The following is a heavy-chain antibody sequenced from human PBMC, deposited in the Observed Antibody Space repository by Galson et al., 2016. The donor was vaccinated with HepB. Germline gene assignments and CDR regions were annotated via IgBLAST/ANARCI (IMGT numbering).Heavy chain of an antibody. Sequence: SLRLSCAASGFTFSSYSMNWVRQAPGKGLEWVSSISSSSSYIYYADSLMGRFTISRDNAKNSLYLQMNSLRAEDPAVYYCATYVDAFDIWGQGTMVTVSS. V-gene: IGHV3-21*01. D-gene: IGHD2-8*01. J-gene: IGHJ3*02. CDR3: ATYVDAFDI. CDR2: ISSSSSYI. CDR1: GFTFSSYS.